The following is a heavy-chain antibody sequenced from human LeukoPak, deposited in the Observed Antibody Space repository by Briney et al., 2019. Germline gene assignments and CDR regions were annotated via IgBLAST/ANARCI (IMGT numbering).Heavy chain of an antibody. Sequence: SETLSLTCTVSGGSISSSSYYWDWIRQPPGKGLEWIGSIYYSGSTYYNPSLKSRVTISVDTSKNQFSLKLNSVTAVDTAVYYCAKHSRSGYSAYENAFDIWGQGTMVTVSS. CDR1: GGSISSSSYY. V-gene: IGHV4-39*01. J-gene: IGHJ3*02. CDR2: IYYSGST. D-gene: IGHD5-12*01. CDR3: AKHSRSGYSAYENAFDI.